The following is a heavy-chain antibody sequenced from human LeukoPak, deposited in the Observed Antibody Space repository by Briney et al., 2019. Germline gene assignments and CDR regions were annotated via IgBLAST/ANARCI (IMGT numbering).Heavy chain of an antibody. Sequence: GGSLRLSCAASGFTFSNYWMHWVRQAPGKGLVWVSRIISDGSSAYYADSVKGRFTISRDNAKNTLYLQMNSLRAEDTAVHYCASELREGYWGQGTLVTVSS. J-gene: IGHJ4*02. CDR1: GFTFSNYW. D-gene: IGHD1-26*01. V-gene: IGHV3-74*01. CDR3: ASELREGY. CDR2: IISDGSSA.